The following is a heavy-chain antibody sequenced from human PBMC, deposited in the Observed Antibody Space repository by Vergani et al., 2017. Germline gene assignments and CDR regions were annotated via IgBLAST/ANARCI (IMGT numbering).Heavy chain of an antibody. D-gene: IGHD1-26*01. CDR1: GYTFSSYG. CDR2: ISAYNGNT. Sequence: QVQLVQSGAEVKKPGASVKVSCKASGYTFSSYGISWVRQAPGQGLEWMGWISAYNGNTNYAQKVQGRVTMTTDTSTSTAYMELRSLRSDDTAVYYCAREAAVGGASKSHYFDYWGQGTLVTVSS. CDR3: AREAAVGGASKSHYFDY. V-gene: IGHV1-18*04. J-gene: IGHJ4*02.